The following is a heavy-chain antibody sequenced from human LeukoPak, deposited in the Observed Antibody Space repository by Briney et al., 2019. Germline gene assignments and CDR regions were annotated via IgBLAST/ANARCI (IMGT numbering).Heavy chain of an antibody. CDR1: GFTLRSYG. CDR3: AKDTRLNAFDI. V-gene: IGHV3-23*01. J-gene: IGHJ3*02. CDR2: ISGSGGST. Sequence: GGSLRLSCVASGFTLRSYGMSWVRQAPGKGLGWVSAISGSGGSTYYADSVKGRFTISSDNSKNTLYLQMNSLRAEDTAVYYCAKDTRLNAFDIWGQGTMVTVSS.